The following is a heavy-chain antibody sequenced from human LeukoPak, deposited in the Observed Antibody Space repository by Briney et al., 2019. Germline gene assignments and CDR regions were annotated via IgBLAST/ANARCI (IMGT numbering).Heavy chain of an antibody. D-gene: IGHD3-16*01. J-gene: IGHJ4*02. V-gene: IGHV4-34*01. CDR2: INHSGST. CDR1: GGSFSGYY. Sequence: PSETLSLTCAVYGGSFSGYYWSWIRQPPGKGLEWIGEINHSGSTNYNPSLKSRVTISVDPSKNQFSLKLSSVTAADTAVYYCARGRIMITFGGVIFDYWGQGTLVTVSS. CDR3: ARGRIMITFGGVIFDY.